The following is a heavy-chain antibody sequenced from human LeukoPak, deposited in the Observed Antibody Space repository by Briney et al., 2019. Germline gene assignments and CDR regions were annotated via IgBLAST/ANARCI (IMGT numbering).Heavy chain of an antibody. CDR1: GFTFSSYA. Sequence: QPGGSLRLSCAASGFTFSSYAMHWVRQAPGKGLEWVAVISYDGSNKYYADSVKGRFTISRDNSKNTLHLQMNSLRAEDTAVYYCARDSGYYSGSYGGLDYWGQGTLVTVSS. J-gene: IGHJ4*02. D-gene: IGHD1-26*01. CDR3: ARDSGYYSGSYGGLDY. CDR2: ISYDGSNK. V-gene: IGHV3-30-3*01.